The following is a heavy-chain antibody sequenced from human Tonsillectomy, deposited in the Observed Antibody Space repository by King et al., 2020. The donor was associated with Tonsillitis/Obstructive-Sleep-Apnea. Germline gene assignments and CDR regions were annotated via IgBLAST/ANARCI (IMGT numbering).Heavy chain of an antibody. CDR3: ASSSRRYGDYPGT. CDR2: IYHSGST. CDR1: GGAISSSGYY. J-gene: IGHJ5*02. V-gene: IGHV4-39*01. Sequence: QLQESGPGLVKPSETLSLTCTVSGGAISSSGYYWGWIRQPPGKGLEWIGSIYHSGSTYYNPSLKSPVTISVDTSKNQLALKLSSVTAADTAVFYCASSSRRYGDYPGTWGQGTLFTVSS. D-gene: IGHD4-17*01.